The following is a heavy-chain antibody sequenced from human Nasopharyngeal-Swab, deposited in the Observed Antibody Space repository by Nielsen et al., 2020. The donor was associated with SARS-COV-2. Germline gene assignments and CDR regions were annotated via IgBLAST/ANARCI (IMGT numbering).Heavy chain of an antibody. D-gene: IGHD6-6*01. Sequence: LSLTCAASGFTLSAYEMNWVRQAPGRGLEWLSYISSSGFGIYYADSIEGRFTISRDSAKDSLYLQMNSLRAEDTAVYYCARETASGNGMDVWGQGTTVTVSS. CDR1: GFTLSAYE. J-gene: IGHJ6*02. CDR3: ARETASGNGMDV. CDR2: ISSSGFGI. V-gene: IGHV3-48*03.